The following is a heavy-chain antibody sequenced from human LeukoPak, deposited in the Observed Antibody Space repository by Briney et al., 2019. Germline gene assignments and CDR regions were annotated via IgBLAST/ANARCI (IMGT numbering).Heavy chain of an antibody. J-gene: IGHJ4*02. CDR1: GFTFSDYY. D-gene: IGHD2-2*02. CDR3: ARIYCSSTSCYIFH. CDR2: LTSTGRNI. V-gene: IGHV3-11*04. Sequence: GRSLRLSCAASGFTFSDYYMSWIRQAPGRGPEWVSYLTSTGRNIYYADFVKGRFTISRDNAENSLYMQMNSLRAEDTAVYYCARIYCSSTSCYIFHLGQGTLVTVSS.